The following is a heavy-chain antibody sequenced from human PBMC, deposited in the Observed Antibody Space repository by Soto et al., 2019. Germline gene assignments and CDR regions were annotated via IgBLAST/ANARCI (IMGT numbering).Heavy chain of an antibody. D-gene: IGHD1-7*01. J-gene: IGHJ6*02. CDR2: INHSGST. CDR1: GGSFSGYY. V-gene: IGHV4-34*01. CDR3: ARDQRCNWNYVRHYYGMDV. Sequence: PSESPAITCAVYGGSFSGYYWGWIRKPPGKGLEWIGEINHSGSTNYNPSLKSRVTISVDTSKNQFSLKLSSVTAADTAVYYCARDQRCNWNYVRHYYGMDVWGQGTTVTVPS.